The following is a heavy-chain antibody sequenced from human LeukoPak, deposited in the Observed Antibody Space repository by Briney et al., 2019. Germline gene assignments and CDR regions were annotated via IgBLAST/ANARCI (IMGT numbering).Heavy chain of an antibody. Sequence: GGSLRLSCAASGFTFSSHGMHWVRQAPGKGLEWVAFIWYDGSKKYHTDSVRGRFTISRDKSNNTLYLQMNSLRVEDTAVYYCTRDPEYCSGGSCYLPDEPSGFDIWGQGTMVTVSS. V-gene: IGHV3-33*01. D-gene: IGHD2-15*01. CDR2: IWYDGSKK. CDR3: TRDPEYCSGGSCYLPDEPSGFDI. CDR1: GFTFSSHG. J-gene: IGHJ3*02.